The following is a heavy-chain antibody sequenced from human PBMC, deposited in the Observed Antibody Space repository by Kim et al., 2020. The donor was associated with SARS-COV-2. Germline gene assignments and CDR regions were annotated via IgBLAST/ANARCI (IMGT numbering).Heavy chain of an antibody. V-gene: IGHV1-58*01. D-gene: IGHD3-10*01. J-gene: IGHJ4*02. Sequence: KFQERVTITRDMSTSTAYMELSSLRSEDTAVYYCAAVSMVRGVIIYYFDYWGQGTLVTVSS. CDR3: AAVSMVRGVIIYYFDY.